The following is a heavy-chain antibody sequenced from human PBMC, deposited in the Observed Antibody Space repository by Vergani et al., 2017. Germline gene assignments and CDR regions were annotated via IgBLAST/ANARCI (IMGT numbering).Heavy chain of an antibody. CDR3: ARVNTETNGHLYYYYYMDG. V-gene: IGHV4-34*01. Sequence: QVQLQQWGGGLLKPSETLSLTCVVNGGSFTSYHWTWIRQSPGEGLEWVGDIDHTGRPDYNPSLKSRLTMSVDKSRNQFSLTLNSVTATDTAIYFCARVNTETNGHLYYYYYMDGGGQGTAVTVS. D-gene: IGHD4-11*01. J-gene: IGHJ6*03. CDR2: IDHTGRP. CDR1: GGSFTSYH.